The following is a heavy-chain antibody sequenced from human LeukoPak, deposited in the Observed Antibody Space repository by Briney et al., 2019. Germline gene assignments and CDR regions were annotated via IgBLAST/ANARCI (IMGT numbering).Heavy chain of an antibody. CDR3: ARVTRPGNGILDY. J-gene: IGHJ4*02. Sequence: SETLSLTCTVSGDSISSNYWSWIGQSAGKGGEWIGRIYTSENTIYNPSLTSRGTMSVDKSKNQCSQMGNSVTAADTAVYYCARVTRPGNGILDYWGQGTLVTVSS. CDR2: IYTSENT. V-gene: IGHV4-4*07. CDR1: GDSISSNY. D-gene: IGHD6-6*01.